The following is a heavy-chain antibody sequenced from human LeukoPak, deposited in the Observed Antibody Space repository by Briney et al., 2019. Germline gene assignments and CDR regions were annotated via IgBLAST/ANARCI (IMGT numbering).Heavy chain of an antibody. CDR2: IKQDGSET. CDR3: ARDLSGVTGYTYGRGIDY. CDR1: GFTFSHYW. Sequence: PGGSLRLSCAASGFTFSHYWMSWVRQAPGKGLEWVANIKQDGSETYYVDSVKGRFTISRDNAKTSLYPQMNSLRAEDTAVYYCARDLSGVTGYTYGRGIDYWGQGTLVTVSS. J-gene: IGHJ4*02. D-gene: IGHD5-18*01. V-gene: IGHV3-7*01.